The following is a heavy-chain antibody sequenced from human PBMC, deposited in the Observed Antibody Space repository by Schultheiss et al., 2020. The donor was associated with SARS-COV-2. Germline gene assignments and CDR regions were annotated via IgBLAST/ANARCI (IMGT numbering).Heavy chain of an antibody. J-gene: IGHJ4*02. V-gene: IGHV3-33*01. D-gene: IGHD3-22*01. Sequence: GGSLRLSCAASGFTFSSYGMHWVRQAPGKGLEWVAVIWYDGSNKYYADSVKGRFTISRDNSKNTLYLQMNSLRAEDTAVYYCARTTYYYDSSGYSNSVFDYWGQGTLVTVSS. CDR1: GFTFSSYG. CDR2: IWYDGSNK. CDR3: ARTTYYYDSSGYSNSVFDY.